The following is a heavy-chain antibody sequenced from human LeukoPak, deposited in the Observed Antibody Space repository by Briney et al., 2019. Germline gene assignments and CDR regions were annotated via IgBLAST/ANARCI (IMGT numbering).Heavy chain of an antibody. D-gene: IGHD6-19*01. CDR3: ASYSSGWYGYFDL. CDR1: GGSISSGSYY. Sequence: SQTLSLTCTVSGGSISSGSYYWSWIRQPAGKGLAWIGRIYTSGSTNYNPSLKSRVTISVDTSKNQFSLKLSSVTAADTAVYYCASYSSGWYGYFDLWGRGTLVTVSS. CDR2: IYTSGST. V-gene: IGHV4-61*02. J-gene: IGHJ2*01.